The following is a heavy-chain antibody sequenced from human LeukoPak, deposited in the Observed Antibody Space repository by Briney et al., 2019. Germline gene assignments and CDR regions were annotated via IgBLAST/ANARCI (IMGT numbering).Heavy chain of an antibody. CDR1: GFTFSRHW. Sequence: GRCLRLSFAASGFTFSRHWMHSVRHTPGKGLVCVSRVNNDGSSTTYADSVKGRFTSCRDNTQNTLYLEMNSLRAEDTAVYYCGRDLGWNQVDYWGQGTLVTVSS. V-gene: IGHV3-74*01. D-gene: IGHD1-14*01. J-gene: IGHJ4*02. CDR3: GRDLGWNQVDY. CDR2: VNNDGSST.